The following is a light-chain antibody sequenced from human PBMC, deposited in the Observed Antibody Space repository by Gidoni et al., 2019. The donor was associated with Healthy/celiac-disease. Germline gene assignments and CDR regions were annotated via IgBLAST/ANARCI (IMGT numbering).Light chain of an antibody. CDR1: QSVSSSY. V-gene: IGKV3-20*01. Sequence: EIVLTQSPGTLSLSPGERATLSCRASQSVSSSYLAWYQQKPGQAPRLLIYGASSRATGIPDRFSGSGSGTDFTLTISRLELEDFAVDYCKQYGSVFGGGTKVEIK. CDR2: GAS. J-gene: IGKJ4*01. CDR3: KQYGSV.